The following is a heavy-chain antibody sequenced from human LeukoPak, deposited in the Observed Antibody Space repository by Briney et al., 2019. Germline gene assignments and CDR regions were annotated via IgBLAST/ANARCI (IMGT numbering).Heavy chain of an antibody. Sequence: ASVKVSCKASGYTFSNYGISWVRQAPGQGLEWVGWIRGDNGNTNYAQKFQGRVTMTTETSTSTVYMELSSLRSEDTAVYYCARDLGPREGYFDYWGQGTLVTVSS. J-gene: IGHJ4*02. V-gene: IGHV1-18*01. CDR1: GYTFSNYG. CDR2: IRGDNGNT. CDR3: ARDLGPREGYFDY. D-gene: IGHD1-26*01.